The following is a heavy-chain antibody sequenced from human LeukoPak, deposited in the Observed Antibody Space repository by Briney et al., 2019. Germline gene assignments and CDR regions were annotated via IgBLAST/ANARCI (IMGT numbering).Heavy chain of an antibody. Sequence: SETLSLTCTVSGGSISSGGYYWSWIRQHPGKGLEWIGYIYYSGSTYYNPSLKSRVTMSVDTSKNQFSLKLSSVTAADTAVYYCAREGVNYYDSSGYYAVYWGQGTLVTVSS. V-gene: IGHV4-31*03. CDR1: GGSISSGGYY. CDR2: IYYSGST. J-gene: IGHJ4*02. D-gene: IGHD3-22*01. CDR3: AREGVNYYDSSGYYAVY.